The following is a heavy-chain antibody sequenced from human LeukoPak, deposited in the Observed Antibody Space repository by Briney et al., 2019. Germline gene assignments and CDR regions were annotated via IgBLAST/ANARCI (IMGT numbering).Heavy chain of an antibody. CDR2: IDSSSRTI. CDR3: ARRVPNEVITDYFDY. Sequence: GGSLRLSCAASGFTITTNYMNWVRQAPGKGLQWISFIDSSSRTIFYAESVKGRFTISRDNAQNSLFLQMNSLRAEDTAVYYCARRVPNEVITDYFDYWGQGALVTVSS. J-gene: IGHJ4*02. V-gene: IGHV3-48*04. CDR1: GFTITTNY. D-gene: IGHD3-16*01.